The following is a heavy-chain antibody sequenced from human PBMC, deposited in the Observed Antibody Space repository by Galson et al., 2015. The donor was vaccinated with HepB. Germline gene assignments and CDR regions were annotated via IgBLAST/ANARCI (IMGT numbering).Heavy chain of an antibody. J-gene: IGHJ4*02. CDR2: ISYDGGTE. Sequence: SLRLSCAASGFSFSAYAMHWVRQAPGKGLEWVAVISYDGGTEYYTDSVRGRFTISRDNSENTLYLHINSLRPEDTAVYYCAGPGYSYGRLFDYWGQGTLVTVSS. V-gene: IGHV3-30*04. D-gene: IGHD5-18*01. CDR1: GFSFSAYA. CDR3: AGPGYSYGRLFDY.